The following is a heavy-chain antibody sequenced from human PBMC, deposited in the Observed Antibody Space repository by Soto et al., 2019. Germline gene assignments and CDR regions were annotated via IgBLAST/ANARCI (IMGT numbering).Heavy chain of an antibody. D-gene: IGHD3-22*01. CDR2: IWNDGSNE. J-gene: IGHJ4*02. V-gene: IGHV3-33*01. CDR3: ARDQTDSGGYSDS. CDR1: GFNFSSYG. Sequence: SGGSLRLSCEASGFNFSSYGIHWARQAPGKGLEWVAIIWNDGSNEYYADSVEGRFTISRDNSKNTVYLQVSKLRAEDTAVYFCARDQTDSGGYSDSWGQGTLVTVSS.